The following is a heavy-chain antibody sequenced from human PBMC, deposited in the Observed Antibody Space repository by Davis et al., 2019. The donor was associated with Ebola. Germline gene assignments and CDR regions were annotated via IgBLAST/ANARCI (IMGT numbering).Heavy chain of an antibody. V-gene: IGHV3-30*18. Sequence: GESLKISCAASGFTFSSFGMHWVRQAPGKGLEWVAVVSSEGSNKHYADSVKGRFTISRDNSKNSLYLQMNSLRVEDTAVYYCAKSGVEQWLTLDHWGQGTLVTVSS. CDR2: VSSEGSNK. CDR3: AKSGVEQWLTLDH. J-gene: IGHJ4*02. CDR1: GFTFSSFG. D-gene: IGHD6-19*01.